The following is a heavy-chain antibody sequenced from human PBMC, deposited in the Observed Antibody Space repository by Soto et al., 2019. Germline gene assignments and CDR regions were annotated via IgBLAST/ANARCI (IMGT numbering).Heavy chain of an antibody. CDR2: ITPSFDIA. Sequence: QVQLVQSGAEVKKPGSSVKVSCKASGGSFISYTISWVRQAPGQGLEWMGKITPSFDIANYAQKFQGRVTITADKSTSTAYMELSSLRSEDTAVYFCARDDYGDYNVDNWFDPWGQGTLVTVSS. CDR3: ARDDYGDYNVDNWFDP. V-gene: IGHV1-69*08. D-gene: IGHD4-17*01. J-gene: IGHJ5*02. CDR1: GGSFISYT.